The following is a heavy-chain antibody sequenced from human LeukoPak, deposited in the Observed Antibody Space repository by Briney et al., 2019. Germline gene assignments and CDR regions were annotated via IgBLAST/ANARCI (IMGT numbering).Heavy chain of an antibody. CDR3: ARTAKTLSGSYDY. V-gene: IGHV3-21*05. D-gene: IGHD1-26*01. Sequence: GGSLRLSCAASGFTLSSHTMNWVRQAPGKGLEWVSDISRSSSEIHYADSVKGRFTISRDNSKNTLYLQMNSLRAEDTAVYYCARTAKTLSGSYDYWGQGTLVTVSS. J-gene: IGHJ4*02. CDR2: ISRSSSEI. CDR1: GFTLSSHT.